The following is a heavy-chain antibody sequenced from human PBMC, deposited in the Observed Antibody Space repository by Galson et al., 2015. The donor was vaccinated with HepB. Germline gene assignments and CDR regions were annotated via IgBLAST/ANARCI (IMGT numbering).Heavy chain of an antibody. J-gene: IGHJ6*02. D-gene: IGHD2-8*01. V-gene: IGHV3-23*01. CDR1: GFTFSSYA. CDR2: ISGGGGST. CDR3: AKDRIRYCNNGICSGTPVKYYYGMDV. Sequence: SLRLSCAASGFTFSSYAMSWVRQAPGKGLEWVSAISGGGGSTYYADSVEGRFTISRDNSKNTLYLQVSSLRVGDTGVYYCAKDRIRYCNNGICSGTPVKYYYGMDVWGQGTTVTVSS.